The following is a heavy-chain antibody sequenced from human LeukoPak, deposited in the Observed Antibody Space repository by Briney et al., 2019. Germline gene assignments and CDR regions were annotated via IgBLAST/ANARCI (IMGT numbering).Heavy chain of an antibody. J-gene: IGHJ4*02. CDR3: AITYISGWRYPARTDYFDY. Sequence: ASVKVSCKASGYTFTSHVIHWVRQAPGPRLDWMGWIDTANGNTQNSQNFQGRVTITRDTSASTAYMELSSLRSEDTAVYYCAITYISGWRYPARTDYFDYWGQGTLVTVSS. V-gene: IGHV1-3*04. CDR2: IDTANGNT. D-gene: IGHD6-19*01. CDR1: GYTFTSHV.